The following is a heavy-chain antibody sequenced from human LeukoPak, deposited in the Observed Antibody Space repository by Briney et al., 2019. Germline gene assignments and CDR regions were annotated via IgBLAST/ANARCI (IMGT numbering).Heavy chain of an antibody. CDR3: ARLPFGVVIMKD. V-gene: IGHV1-2*02. CDR1: GYTFSGYY. CDR2: INSNNGGT. Sequence: ASVKVSCKASGYTFSGYYLHWVRQAPGQGLEWMGWINSNNGGTNSAQKLQGRVTMTTDTSTSTAYMELRSLRSDDTAVYYCARLPFGVVIMKDWGQGTLVTVSS. D-gene: IGHD3-3*01. J-gene: IGHJ4*02.